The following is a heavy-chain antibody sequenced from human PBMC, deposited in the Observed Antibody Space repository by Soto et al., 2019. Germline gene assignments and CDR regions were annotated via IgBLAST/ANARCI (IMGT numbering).Heavy chain of an antibody. CDR2: INHSGST. CDR3: ARRSAAAGRGIDY. CDR1: GGSFSGYY. V-gene: IGHV4-34*01. Sequence: SETLSLTCAVYGGSFSGYYWSWIRQPPGKGLEWIGEINHSGSTNYNPSLKSRVTISVDTSKNQFSLKLSSVTAADTAVYYCARRSAAAGRGIDYWGQGTLVTVSS. D-gene: IGHD6-13*01. J-gene: IGHJ4*02.